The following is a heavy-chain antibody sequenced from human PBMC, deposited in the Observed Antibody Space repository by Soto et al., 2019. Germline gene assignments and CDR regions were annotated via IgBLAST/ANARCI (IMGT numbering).Heavy chain of an antibody. CDR3: TRHRGLHDFWRGSPFDP. J-gene: IGHJ5*02. V-gene: IGHV3-73*01. CDR2: IRSKANSYAT. Sequence: PGGSLRLSCAASGFTFSGSAMHWVRQASGKGLEWVGRIRSKANSYATAYAASVKGRFTISRDDSKNTAYLQMNSLKTEDTAVYYCTRHRGLHDFWRGSPFDPWGQGTLVTVSS. CDR1: GFTFSGSA. D-gene: IGHD3-3*01.